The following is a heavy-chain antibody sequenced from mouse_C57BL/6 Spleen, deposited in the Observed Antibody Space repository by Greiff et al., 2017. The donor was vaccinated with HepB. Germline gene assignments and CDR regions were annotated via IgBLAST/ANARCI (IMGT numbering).Heavy chain of an antibody. J-gene: IGHJ3*01. CDR1: GYTFTSYT. D-gene: IGHD2-4*01. V-gene: IGHV1-4*01. Sequence: VQLQQSGAELARPGASVKMSCKASGYTFTSYTMHWVKQRPGQGLEWIGYINPSSGYTKYNQKFKDKATLTADKSSSTAYMQRSSLTSEDSAVYYCARSNDYDWFAYWGQGTLVTVSA. CDR3: ARSNDYDWFAY. CDR2: INPSSGYT.